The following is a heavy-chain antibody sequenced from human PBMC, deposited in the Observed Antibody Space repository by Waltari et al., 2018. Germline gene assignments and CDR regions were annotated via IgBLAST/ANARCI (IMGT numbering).Heavy chain of an antibody. V-gene: IGHV3-74*01. CDR3: AAGGGIDF. CDR2: VQTDGSNI. J-gene: IGHJ4*02. CDR1: GFTFSLYG. Sequence: QLEESGGGLVQPGGSLRLSCAASGFTFSLYGMQWVRQSPGKGLVWVSRVQTDGSNIDYADVVKGRFTISRDNAENTVYLQMNRLRAEDTAVYYCAAGGGIDFLGQGTLVTVSS. D-gene: IGHD3-16*01.